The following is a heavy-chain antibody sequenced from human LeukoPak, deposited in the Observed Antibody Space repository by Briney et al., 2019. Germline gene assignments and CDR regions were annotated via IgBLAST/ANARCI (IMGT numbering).Heavy chain of an antibody. J-gene: IGHJ4*02. CDR2: INHSGST. CDR1: GGSFSGYY. V-gene: IGHV4-34*01. Sequence: SETLSLTCAVYGGSFSGYYWSWIRQPPGKGLEWIGEINHSGSTNYNPSLKSRVTISVDTSKNQFSLKLSSVTAADTAVYYCARGLSYYYDSSGYSSGDWGQGTLVTVSS. D-gene: IGHD3-22*01. CDR3: ARGLSYYYDSSGYSSGD.